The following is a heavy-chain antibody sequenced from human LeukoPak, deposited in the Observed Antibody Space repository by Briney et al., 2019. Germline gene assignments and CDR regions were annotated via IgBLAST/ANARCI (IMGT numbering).Heavy chain of an antibody. CDR2: INPNSGGT. CDR3: ARDRVDRSLIKNYYYYYMDV. V-gene: IGHV1-2*02. Sequence: GASVKVSCKASGYTFTGYYMHWVRQAPGQGLEWMGWINPNSGGTNYAQKFQGRVTMTRDTSISTAYMELSRLRSDDTAVYYCARDRVDRSLIKNYYYYYMDVWGKGTTVTISS. CDR1: GYTFTGYY. J-gene: IGHJ6*03. D-gene: IGHD5-12*01.